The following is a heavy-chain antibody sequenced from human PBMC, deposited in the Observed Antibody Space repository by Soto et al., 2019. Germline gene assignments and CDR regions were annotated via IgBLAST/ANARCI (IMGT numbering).Heavy chain of an antibody. D-gene: IGHD3-16*01. J-gene: IGHJ6*02. CDR3: ARAEPATCGGGTAASCDGVDV. V-gene: IGHV3-30-3*01. Sequence: QVQLVESGGGVVQPGRSLRLSCVASGFPLRTYALHWVRQAPGKGLEWMTVISYDGGNKYYADSVRGRFTISRDNSKTTGYVQMNNPRPDDTAVYFCARAEPATCGGGTAASCDGVDVWGQGSAVTVAS. CDR2: ISYDGGNK. CDR1: GFPLRTYA.